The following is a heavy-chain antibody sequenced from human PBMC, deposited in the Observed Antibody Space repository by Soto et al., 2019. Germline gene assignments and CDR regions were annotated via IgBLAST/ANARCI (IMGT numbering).Heavy chain of an antibody. V-gene: IGHV3-30*18. Sequence: VQLVESGGGVVQPGRSLRLSCAASGFTFSDYAMHWVRQAPGKGLEWVAVVSHDGSNKHYADSVKGRFTISRDSSKNTISLEITSLRPEDTAVYFCAKGGHQWLFTSDFNYWGQGTLVTVSS. J-gene: IGHJ4*02. CDR3: AKGGHQWLFTSDFNY. CDR1: GFTFSDYA. CDR2: VSHDGSNK. D-gene: IGHD6-19*01.